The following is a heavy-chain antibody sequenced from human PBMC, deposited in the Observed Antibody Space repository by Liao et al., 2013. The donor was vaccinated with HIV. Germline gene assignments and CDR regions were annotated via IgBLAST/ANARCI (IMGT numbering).Heavy chain of an antibody. CDR2: INHSGST. CDR3: ARARLEWLFKGPAQHYFDY. J-gene: IGHJ4*02. CDR1: GGSFSGYY. Sequence: QVQLQQWGAGLLKPSETLSLTCAVYGGSFSGYYWSWIRQPPGKGLEWIGEINHSGSTNYNPSLKSRVTISVDTSKNQFSLKLSSVTAADTAVYYCARARLEWLFKGPAQHYFDYWGQGTLVTVSS. D-gene: IGHD3-3*01. V-gene: IGHV4-34*01.